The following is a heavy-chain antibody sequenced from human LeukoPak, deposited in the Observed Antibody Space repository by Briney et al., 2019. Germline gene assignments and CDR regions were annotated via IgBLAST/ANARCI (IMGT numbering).Heavy chain of an antibody. CDR3: AKATGWYDVIGYFDY. Sequence: GGSLRLSCAASGFTFDDYAMHWVRQAPGKGLEWVSGISWNSGSIGYADSVKGRFTISRDNAKNSLYLQMNSLRAEDMALYYCAKATGWYDVIGYFDYWGQGTLVTVSS. J-gene: IGHJ4*02. V-gene: IGHV3-9*03. CDR2: ISWNSGSI. D-gene: IGHD6-19*01. CDR1: GFTFDDYA.